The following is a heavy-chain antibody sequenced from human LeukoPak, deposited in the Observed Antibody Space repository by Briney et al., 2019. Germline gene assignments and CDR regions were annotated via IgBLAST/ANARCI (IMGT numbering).Heavy chain of an antibody. CDR1: GGTFSSYA. J-gene: IGHJ5*02. CDR3: ATVLRYFDWLLYSGFWFDP. Sequence: ASVKVSCKASGGTFSSYAISWVRQAPGKGLEWMGGFDPEDGETIYAQKFQGRVTMTEDTSTDTAYMELSSLRSEDTAVYYCATVLRYFDWLLYSGFWFDPWGQGTLVTVSS. D-gene: IGHD3-9*01. CDR2: FDPEDGET. V-gene: IGHV1-24*01.